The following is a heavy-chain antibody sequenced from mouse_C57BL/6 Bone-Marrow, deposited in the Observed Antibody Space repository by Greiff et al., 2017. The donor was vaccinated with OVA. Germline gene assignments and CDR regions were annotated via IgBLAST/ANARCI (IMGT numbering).Heavy chain of an antibody. Sequence: VQLQQSGAELVRPGASVTLSCKASGYTFTDYEMHWVKQTPVHGLEWIGAIDPETGGTAYNQKFKGKAILTADKSSSTAYMQLRSLTSEDSAVDYCTRKEFTTVVEAYWGQGTLVTVSA. V-gene: IGHV1-15*01. CDR2: IDPETGGT. D-gene: IGHD1-1*01. J-gene: IGHJ3*01. CDR1: GYTFTDYE. CDR3: TRKEFTTVVEAY.